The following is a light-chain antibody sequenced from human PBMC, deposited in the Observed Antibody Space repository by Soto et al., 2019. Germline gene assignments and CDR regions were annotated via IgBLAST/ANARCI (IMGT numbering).Light chain of an antibody. Sequence: ETVLTQSPVTLSLSPGERATLSCRASQSISTFLAWYQQKPGQAPRLLIYDASNRATGIPARFSGSGSGTDFTLTISSLEPEDFAVYYCQQRSDWPPLTFGGGTKVDI. CDR1: QSISTF. CDR2: DAS. V-gene: IGKV3-11*01. J-gene: IGKJ4*01. CDR3: QQRSDWPPLT.